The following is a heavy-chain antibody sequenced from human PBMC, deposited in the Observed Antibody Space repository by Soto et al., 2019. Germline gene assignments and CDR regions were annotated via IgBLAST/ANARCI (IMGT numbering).Heavy chain of an antibody. CDR2: INPNSGGT. Sequence: ASVKVSCKASGYSFTDYYLHWVRQAPGQGLEWMGWINPNSGGTNSAQKFQGRVTMTRGTSISTAYMELSRLRSDDTAVYYCARDFYDGSRFHRYYFDYWGQGTLVTAPQ. CDR1: GYSFTDYY. D-gene: IGHD3-22*01. J-gene: IGHJ4*02. V-gene: IGHV1-2*02. CDR3: ARDFYDGSRFHRYYFDY.